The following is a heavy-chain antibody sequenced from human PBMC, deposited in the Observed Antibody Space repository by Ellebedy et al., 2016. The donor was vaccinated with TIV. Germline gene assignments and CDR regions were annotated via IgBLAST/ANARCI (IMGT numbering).Heavy chain of an antibody. V-gene: IGHV3-33*05. CDR1: GFIFSSYG. CDR3: ARGSRTFNP. CDR2: ILNDGNDK. Sequence: PGGSLRLSCAASGFIFSSYGMHWVRQAPGKGLEWVAIILNDGNDKYYADSVKGRFTISRDNSKNTVYLQMNSLRAEDTAVYYCARGSRTFNPWGQGTLVTVSS. J-gene: IGHJ5*02. D-gene: IGHD1-14*01.